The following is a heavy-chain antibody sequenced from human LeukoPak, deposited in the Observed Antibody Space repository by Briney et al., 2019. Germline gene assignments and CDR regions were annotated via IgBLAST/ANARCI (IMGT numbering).Heavy chain of an antibody. Sequence: ASVKVSCKASGYTFTYYYVHWVRQAPGQGLEWMGWINPNSADTSYAQKFRGRVIMTRDTSINTAYVVLSGLKSDDTAVYYCARPLTGTSWYYFDYWGQGTLVTVSS. J-gene: IGHJ4*02. CDR1: GYTFTYYY. V-gene: IGHV1-2*02. D-gene: IGHD1-7*01. CDR2: INPNSADT. CDR3: ARPLTGTSWYYFDY.